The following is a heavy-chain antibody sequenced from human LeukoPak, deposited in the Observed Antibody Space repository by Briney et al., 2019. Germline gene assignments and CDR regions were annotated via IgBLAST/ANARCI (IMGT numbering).Heavy chain of an antibody. J-gene: IGHJ1*01. CDR1: GGSISSGSYY. V-gene: IGHV4-61*02. D-gene: IGHD3-10*01. Sequence: ASETLSLTCTVSGGSISSGSYYWSWIRQPAGKGREWIGRIYTSGSTNYNPSLKSRVTISVDTSKNQFSLKLSSVTAADTAVYYCASTGYYGVAEYFQHWGQGTLVTVSS. CDR2: IYTSGST. CDR3: ASTGYYGVAEYFQH.